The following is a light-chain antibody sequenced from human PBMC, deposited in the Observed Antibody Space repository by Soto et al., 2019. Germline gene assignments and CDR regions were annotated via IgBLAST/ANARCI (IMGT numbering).Light chain of an antibody. CDR1: QPISSW. CDR2: KAS. Sequence: DIQMTQSPSTLSGSVGDTVTITCRASQPISSWLAWYQQKPGKAPTLLIYKASTLKSGLPSRFSGSGSGTEFTLTISRLQPDDFATYYCQHYNSYSEACGQGTKVEL. J-gene: IGKJ1*01. CDR3: QHYNSYSEA. V-gene: IGKV1-5*03.